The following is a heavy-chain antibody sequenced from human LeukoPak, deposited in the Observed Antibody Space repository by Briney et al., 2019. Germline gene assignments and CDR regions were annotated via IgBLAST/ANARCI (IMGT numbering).Heavy chain of an antibody. CDR3: ATSDRIAVAGTNYYGMDV. D-gene: IGHD6-19*01. CDR2: IYSGGST. Sequence: GGSLRLSCAASGFTVSSNYMSWVRQAPGKGLEWVSVIYSGGSTYCADSVKGSFTISRDNSKNTLYLQMNSLRAEDTAVYYCATSDRIAVAGTNYYGMDVWGQGTTVTVSS. V-gene: IGHV3-66*01. CDR1: GFTVSSNY. J-gene: IGHJ6*02.